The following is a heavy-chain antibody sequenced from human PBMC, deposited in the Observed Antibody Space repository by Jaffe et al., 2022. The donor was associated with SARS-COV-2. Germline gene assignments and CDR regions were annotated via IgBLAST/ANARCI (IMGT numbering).Heavy chain of an antibody. D-gene: IGHD1-7*01. V-gene: IGHV3-11*05. CDR2: IDFSSSNI. CDR3: AKGLGTVT. J-gene: IGHJ4*02. CDR1: GFSFGDSY. Sequence: QVQLVVSGGGSVKPGGSLRLTCVASGFSFGDSYMSWIRQAPGKGPEWVAYIDFSSSNIIYTDSVEGRFTVSRDNAKNSLFLQMASLRAEDTAVYYCAKGLGTVTWGQGTLVTVSS.